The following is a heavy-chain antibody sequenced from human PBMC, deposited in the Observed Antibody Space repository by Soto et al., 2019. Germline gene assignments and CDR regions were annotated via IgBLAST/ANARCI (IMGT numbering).Heavy chain of an antibody. J-gene: IGHJ4*02. CDR3: AILWTGFYTDRPTSFDY. CDR2: IFSLGGT. Sequence: QVQLQESGPGLVKPSQTLSLTCTVSGGSISSGGFYWSWIRQHPGKGLEFIGYIFSLGGTYYNPSRKRRASISVDTSKNHFSLRLRSVTAADTALYYCAILWTGFYTDRPTSFDYWGPGTLVTVSS. D-gene: IGHD3-3*01. V-gene: IGHV4-31*03. CDR1: GGSISSGGFY.